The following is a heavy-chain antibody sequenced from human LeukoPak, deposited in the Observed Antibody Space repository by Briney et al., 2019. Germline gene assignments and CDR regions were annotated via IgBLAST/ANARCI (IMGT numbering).Heavy chain of an antibody. D-gene: IGHD5/OR15-5a*01. CDR2: ISSSSSYI. CDR3: ATRLGSLTY. J-gene: IGHJ4*02. V-gene: IGHV3-21*01. Sequence: PGGSLRLSCAASGFTFSSYSMTWVRQAPGKGLEWVSSISSSSSYIYYADSVKGRFTISRDNAKNSLYLQMNSLRAEDAAVYYCATRLGSLTYWGQGTLVTVSS. CDR1: GFTFSSYS.